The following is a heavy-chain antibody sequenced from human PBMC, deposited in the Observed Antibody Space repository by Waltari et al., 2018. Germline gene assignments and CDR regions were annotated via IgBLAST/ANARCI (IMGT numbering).Heavy chain of an antibody. J-gene: IGHJ4*02. CDR3: ARDIPPGRYCSSTSCYP. Sequence: QVQLVQSGAEVKKPGSSVKVSCKASGGTFSSYAISWVRQAPGKGLEWMGGIIPIFGTANYAQKFQGRVTITADESTSTAYMELSSLRSEDTAVYYCARDIPPGRYCSSTSCYPWGQGTLVTVSS. V-gene: IGHV1-69*01. CDR2: IIPIFGTA. CDR1: GGTFSSYA. D-gene: IGHD2-2*01.